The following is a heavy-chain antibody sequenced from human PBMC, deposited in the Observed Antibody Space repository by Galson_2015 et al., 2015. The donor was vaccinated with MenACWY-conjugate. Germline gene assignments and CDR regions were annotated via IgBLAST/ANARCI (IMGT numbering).Heavy chain of an antibody. J-gene: IGHJ6*03. Sequence: TLSLTCSVSGASLSSGGYYWSWIRQHPGKGLEWIGHTHYSGRNYCNPSLQSRISMSVDTSKNQFSLTLTSVTAADTAVYYCARDGYCGGDCFSTDRAYYYYMDVWGRGTTVTVYS. D-gene: IGHD2-21*01. CDR3: ARDGYCGGDCFSTDRAYYYYMDV. CDR1: GASLSSGGYY. V-gene: IGHV4-31*03. CDR2: THYSGRN.